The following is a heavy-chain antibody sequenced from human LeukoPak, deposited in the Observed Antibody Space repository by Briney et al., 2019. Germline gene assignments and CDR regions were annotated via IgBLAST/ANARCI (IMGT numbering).Heavy chain of an antibody. V-gene: IGHV1-46*01. D-gene: IGHD6-13*01. CDR1: GYTFTSYY. CDR2: INPSGGST. Sequence: GASVKVSCKASGYTFTSYYMHWVRQAPGQGLEWMGIINPSGGSTSYAQKFQGRVTMTRDTSTSTVYMELSSLRSEDTAVYYCARAGIAAAARYYGTDVWGQGTTVTVSS. J-gene: IGHJ6*02. CDR3: ARAGIAAAARYYGTDV.